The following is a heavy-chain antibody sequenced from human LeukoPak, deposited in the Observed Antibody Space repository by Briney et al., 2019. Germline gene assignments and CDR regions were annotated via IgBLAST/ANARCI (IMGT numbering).Heavy chain of an antibody. CDR3: AKDRGSSGWYSAYYYYGMDV. CDR1: GLTFSGSA. CDR2: IRSKANSYAT. D-gene: IGHD6-19*01. Sequence: GGSLRLSCAASGLTFSGSAMHWVRQASGKGLEWVGRIRSKANSYATAYAASVKGGFTISRDDSKNTAYLQMNSLKTEDTAVYYCAKDRGSSGWYSAYYYYGMDVWGQGTTVTVSS. V-gene: IGHV3-73*01. J-gene: IGHJ6*02.